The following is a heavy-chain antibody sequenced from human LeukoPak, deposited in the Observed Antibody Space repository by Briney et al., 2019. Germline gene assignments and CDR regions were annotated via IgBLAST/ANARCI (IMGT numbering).Heavy chain of an antibody. Sequence: ASVKVSCKASGYTFTSYDINWVRQATGQGLEWMGWMNPNSGNTGYAQKFQGRVTITRNTSASTDYMELNSLTSEDTAVYYCAKGYNYGSWRVDYWGQGTLVTVSS. CDR3: AKGYNYGSWRVDY. CDR1: GYTFTSYD. D-gene: IGHD3-10*01. J-gene: IGHJ4*02. V-gene: IGHV1-8*03. CDR2: MNPNSGNT.